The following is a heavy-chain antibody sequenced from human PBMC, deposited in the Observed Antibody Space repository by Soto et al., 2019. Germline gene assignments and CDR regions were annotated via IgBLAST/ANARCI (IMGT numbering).Heavy chain of an antibody. Sequence: GGSLRLSCAASGFTFSSYSMNWVRQAPGKGLEWVSSISSSSSYIHYADSVKGRFTISRDNAKNSLYLQMNSLRAEDTAVYYCARDPTTAVNDAFDIWGQGTTVTVSS. J-gene: IGHJ3*02. D-gene: IGHD4-4*01. CDR2: ISSSSSYI. CDR1: GFTFSSYS. V-gene: IGHV3-21*01. CDR3: ARDPTTAVNDAFDI.